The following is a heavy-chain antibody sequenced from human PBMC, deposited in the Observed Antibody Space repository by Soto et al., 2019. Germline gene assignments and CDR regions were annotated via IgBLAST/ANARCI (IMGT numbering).Heavy chain of an antibody. D-gene: IGHD3-10*01. CDR3: ARDKVVRGVMYGMDV. CDR2: IYSGGST. Sequence: LGGSLRLSCAASGFTVSSNYMSWVRQAPGKGLEWVSVIYSGGSTYYADSVKGRFTISRDNSKNTLYLQMNSLRAEDTAVYYCARDKVVRGVMYGMDVWGQGTTVTVSS. CDR1: GFTVSSNY. J-gene: IGHJ6*02. V-gene: IGHV3-53*01.